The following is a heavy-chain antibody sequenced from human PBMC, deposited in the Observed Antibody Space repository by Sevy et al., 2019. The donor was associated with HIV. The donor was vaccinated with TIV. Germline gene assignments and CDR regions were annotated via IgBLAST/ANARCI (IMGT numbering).Heavy chain of an antibody. Sequence: GGSLRLCAASGFTFSSYWMTWVRQAPGKGLEWVANIKQDGSEKYHVASVKGRFTISRDNAKNSLYLQMNSLRDEDTAVYYCARGSGDYWGQGTLVTVSS. V-gene: IGHV3-7*01. CDR3: ARGSGDY. J-gene: IGHJ4*02. CDR2: IKQDGSEK. CDR1: GFTFSSYW.